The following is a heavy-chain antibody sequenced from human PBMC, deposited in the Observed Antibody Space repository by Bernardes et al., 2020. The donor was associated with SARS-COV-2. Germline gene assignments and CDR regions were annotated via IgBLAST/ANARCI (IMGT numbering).Heavy chain of an antibody. CDR1: GGSFSGYY. Sequence: SETLSLTCAVYGGSFSGYYWSWIRQPPGKGLEWIEEINHSGSTNYNPSLKSRVTISVDTSKNQFSLKLSSVTAADTAVYYCARIQLWLEYYYYYGMDVWGQGTTVTVSS. J-gene: IGHJ6*02. V-gene: IGHV4-34*01. D-gene: IGHD5-18*01. CDR3: ARIQLWLEYYYYYGMDV. CDR2: INHSGST.